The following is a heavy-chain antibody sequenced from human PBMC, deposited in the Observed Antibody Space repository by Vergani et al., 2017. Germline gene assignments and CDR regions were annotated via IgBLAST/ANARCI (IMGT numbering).Heavy chain of an antibody. CDR3: TTDPNIQLWFWRRRTTADHYY. CDR2: IKSKTDGGTT. Sequence: EVQLVESGGGLVKPGVSLRLSCAASGFTFSNAWMNWVRQAPGKGLEWVGRIKSKTDGGTTDYAAPVKGRVTISRDDSKNTLYLQMNSLKIEDTAVYYWTTDPNIQLWFWRRRTTADHYYWGQGTLVTVSS. J-gene: IGHJ4*02. D-gene: IGHD5-18*01. V-gene: IGHV3-15*01. CDR1: GFTFSNAW.